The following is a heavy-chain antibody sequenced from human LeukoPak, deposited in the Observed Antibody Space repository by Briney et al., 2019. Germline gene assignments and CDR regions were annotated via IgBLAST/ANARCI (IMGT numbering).Heavy chain of an antibody. Sequence: SETLSLTCAVSGGSLSSSNWWSWVRPPPGKGLEWSGEIYHSGSTNYNPSLKSRVTISVDKSKNQFSLKLSSVTAADTAVYYCARDRYGSGSYKDYWGQGTLVTVSS. CDR2: IYHSGST. D-gene: IGHD3-10*01. CDR1: GGSLSSSNW. CDR3: ARDRYGSGSYKDY. V-gene: IGHV4-4*02. J-gene: IGHJ4*02.